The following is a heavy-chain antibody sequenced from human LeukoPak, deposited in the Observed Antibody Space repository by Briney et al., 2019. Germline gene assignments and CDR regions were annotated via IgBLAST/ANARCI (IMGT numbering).Heavy chain of an antibody. CDR2: IYYSGST. CDR3: ARAGGYNYGSPYYYYGMDV. Sequence: PSETLSLTCTVSGGSISNYYWSWIRQPPGKGLEWIGYIYYSGSTNYNPSLKSRVTTSVDTSKNQLSLKLSSVTAADTAVYYCARAGGYNYGSPYYYYGMDVWGQGTTVTVSS. J-gene: IGHJ6*02. CDR1: GGSISNYY. V-gene: IGHV4-59*01. D-gene: IGHD5-24*01.